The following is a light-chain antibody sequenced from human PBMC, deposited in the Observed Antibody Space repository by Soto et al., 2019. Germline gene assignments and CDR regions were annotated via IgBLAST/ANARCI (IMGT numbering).Light chain of an antibody. CDR3: SSYAGSNNLLYV. CDR1: SSDVGGYNY. Sequence: QSALTQPPSASGSPGQSVTISCTGTSSDVGGYNYVSWYRQHPGKAPKLMIYEVSQRPSGVPDRFSGSKSGNTASLTVSGLQAEDEADYYCSSYAGSNNLLYVFGTGTKLTVL. J-gene: IGLJ1*01. V-gene: IGLV2-8*01. CDR2: EVS.